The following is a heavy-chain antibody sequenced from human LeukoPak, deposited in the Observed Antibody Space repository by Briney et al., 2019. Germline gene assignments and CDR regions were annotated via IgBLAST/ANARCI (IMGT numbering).Heavy chain of an antibody. D-gene: IGHD4-17*01. CDR2: TYYRFKWYN. CDR1: GDSVSSNSAA. J-gene: IGHJ4*02. V-gene: IGHV6-1*01. CDR3: ARHDYGDSNFDY. Sequence: SQTLSLTCAISGDSVSSNSAAWTWIRQSPSRGLEWLGRTYYRFKWYNDYAVSVKSRITINADTSKNQFSLQLNSVTPEGTAVYYCARHDYGDSNFDYWGQGTLVTVSS.